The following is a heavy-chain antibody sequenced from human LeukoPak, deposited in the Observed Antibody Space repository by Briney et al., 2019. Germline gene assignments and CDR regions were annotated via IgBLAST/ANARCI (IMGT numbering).Heavy chain of an antibody. D-gene: IGHD3-22*01. CDR2: ISAYNGNT. J-gene: IGHJ4*02. V-gene: IGHV1-18*01. CDR1: GYTFTSYG. CDR3: ARDEGYDSSGFPSDY. Sequence: ASVKVSCKASGYTFTSYGISWVRQAPGQGLEWMGWISAYNGNTNYAQKLQGRVTMTTDTSTSTAYIELRSLRSDDTAVYYCARDEGYDSSGFPSDYWGQGTLVTVSS.